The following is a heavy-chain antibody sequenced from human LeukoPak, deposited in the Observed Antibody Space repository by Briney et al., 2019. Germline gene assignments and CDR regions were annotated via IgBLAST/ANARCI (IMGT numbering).Heavy chain of an antibody. CDR3: ALYSGYDYFDY. CDR2: INPNSGGT. V-gene: IGHV1-2*02. J-gene: IGHJ4*02. Sequence: ASVKVSCKASRYTFTGYHMHWVRQAPGQGLEWMGWINPNSGGTNYAQKFQGRVTMTRDTSISTAYMELSRLRSDDTAVYYCALYSGYDYFDYWGQGTLVTVSS. D-gene: IGHD5-12*01. CDR1: RYTFTGYH.